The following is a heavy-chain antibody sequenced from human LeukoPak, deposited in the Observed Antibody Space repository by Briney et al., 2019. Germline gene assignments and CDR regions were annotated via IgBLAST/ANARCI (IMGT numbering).Heavy chain of an antibody. CDR1: GFTFGSYW. CDR3: ARIGWDYGDYRPYYYYYYGMDV. Sequence: GGSLRLSCAASGFTFGSYWMSWVRQAPGKGLEWVANIKQDGSEKYYVDSVKGRFTISRDNAKNSLYLQMNSLRAEDTAVYYCARIGWDYGDYRPYYYYYYGMDVWGQGTTVTVSS. D-gene: IGHD4-17*01. V-gene: IGHV3-7*01. J-gene: IGHJ6*02. CDR2: IKQDGSEK.